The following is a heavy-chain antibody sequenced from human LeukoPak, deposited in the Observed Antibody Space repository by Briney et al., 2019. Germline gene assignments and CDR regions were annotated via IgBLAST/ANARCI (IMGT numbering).Heavy chain of an antibody. Sequence: WGSLRLSCAASGFTFSTYSMNWVRQAPGKGLEWVSAISSGSSYIYYADSMKGRFTISRDNAKNSLYLQMNSLRAEDTAVYYCARDRSRVSDYWGQGTLVTVSS. V-gene: IGHV3-21*01. CDR2: ISSGSSYI. CDR3: ARDRSRVSDY. CDR1: GFTFSTYS. J-gene: IGHJ4*02.